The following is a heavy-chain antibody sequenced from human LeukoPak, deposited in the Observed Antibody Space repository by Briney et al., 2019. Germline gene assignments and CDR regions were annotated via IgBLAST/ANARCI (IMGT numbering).Heavy chain of an antibody. J-gene: IGHJ5*02. CDR3: ARGRAGIDR. Sequence: SETLSLTCSVSGGSITSYYWSWIRQPPGKGLEWIGYITYSDDKRGDENNDRPCFKSRINMSLDTSKNHFSLNLTSVTAADAAVYYCARGRAGIDRWGQGTLVTVSS. CDR1: GGSITSYY. CDR2: ITYSDDKRGDEN. D-gene: IGHD6-19*01. V-gene: IGHV4-4*09.